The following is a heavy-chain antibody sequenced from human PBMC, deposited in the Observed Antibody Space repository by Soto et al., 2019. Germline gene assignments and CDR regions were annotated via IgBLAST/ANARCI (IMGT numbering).Heavy chain of an antibody. CDR1: GGSIRSYY. J-gene: IGHJ4*02. Sequence: PSETLSLTCTVSGGSIRSYYWSWIRQSPGKGLEWIGYIYNSASTNYNPSLKSRVTISVDTSKNQFSLKLSSVTAADTAVYYCARHYNFFWYFDCWGQGALVTVSS. CDR3: ARHYNFFWYFDC. V-gene: IGHV4-59*01. CDR2: IYNSAST. D-gene: IGHD1-1*01.